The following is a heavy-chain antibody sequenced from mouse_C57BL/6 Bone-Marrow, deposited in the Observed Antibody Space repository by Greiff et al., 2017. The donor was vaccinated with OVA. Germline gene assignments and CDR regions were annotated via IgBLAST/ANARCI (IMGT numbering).Heavy chain of an antibody. J-gene: IGHJ1*03. Sequence: VQLQQSGPELVKPGASVKIPCKASGYTFTDYNMDWVKQSHGKSLEWIGDINPNNGGTTYNQKFKGKATFTVDKSSSTAYMELRSLTSEDTAVYYCARDDYDEHWYFDVWGTGTTVTVSS. CDR2: INPNNGGT. CDR3: ARDDYDEHWYFDV. CDR1: GYTFTDYN. V-gene: IGHV1-18*01. D-gene: IGHD2-4*01.